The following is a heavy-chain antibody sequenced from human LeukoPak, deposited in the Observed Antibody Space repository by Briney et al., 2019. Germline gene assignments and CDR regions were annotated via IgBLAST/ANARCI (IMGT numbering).Heavy chain of an antibody. CDR2: IIPILGIA. J-gene: IGHJ4*02. Sequence: GASVKVSCKASGGTFSSYTISWVRQAPGQGLEWMGRIIPILGIANYAQKFQGRVTITADKSTSTAYMELSSLRSEDTAVYYCARGSPLTTVALDYWGQGTLVTVSS. CDR3: ARGSPLTTVALDY. V-gene: IGHV1-69*02. CDR1: GGTFSSYT. D-gene: IGHD4-17*01.